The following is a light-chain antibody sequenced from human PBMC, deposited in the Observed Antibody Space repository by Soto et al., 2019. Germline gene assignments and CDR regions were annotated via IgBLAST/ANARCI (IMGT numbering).Light chain of an antibody. CDR2: DAS. V-gene: IGKV3D-20*01. CDR1: QSVSSSY. Sequence: EIVLTQSPATLSLSPGERATLSCGASQSVSSSYLAWYQQKPGLAPRLLIYDASSRATGIPDRLSGSGSGTDFTLTISRLEPEYFSEDYCHHYGCSPITLGPGTR. CDR3: HHYGCSPIT. J-gene: IGKJ5*01.